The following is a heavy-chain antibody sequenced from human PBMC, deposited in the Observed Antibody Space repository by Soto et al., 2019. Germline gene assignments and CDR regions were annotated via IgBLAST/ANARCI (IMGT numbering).Heavy chain of an antibody. Sequence: QVQLVQSGPEMKKPGSSVKVSCKVFGGIFSRHSINWVRLAPGQGLEWVGGIIPIFGKVNYAQKFQDRVTITADESTKTVYMEVTSLKPEDTAVYYCARGELGYCKGGRCHSPFDYWGKGTLVTVS. D-gene: IGHD3-10*01. CDR1: GGIFSRHS. CDR3: ARGELGYCKGGRCHSPFDY. CDR2: IIPIFGKV. V-gene: IGHV1-69*01. J-gene: IGHJ4*02.